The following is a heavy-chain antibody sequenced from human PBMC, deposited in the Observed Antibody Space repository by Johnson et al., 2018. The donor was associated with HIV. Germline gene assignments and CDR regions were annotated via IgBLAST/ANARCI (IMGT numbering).Heavy chain of an antibody. D-gene: IGHD6-6*01. CDR1: GFTFDDYA. CDR2: ISWSSGNK. V-gene: IGHV3-9*01. Sequence: VQLVESGGGLVQPGGSLRLSCAASGFTFDDYAMHWVRQAPGKGLEWVSSISWSSGNKGYADSVKGRFTISRDNAKNSLYLQMNSLRAEDTAVYYCAKGGSSDAFDIWGQGTMVTVSS. J-gene: IGHJ3*02. CDR3: AKGGSSDAFDI.